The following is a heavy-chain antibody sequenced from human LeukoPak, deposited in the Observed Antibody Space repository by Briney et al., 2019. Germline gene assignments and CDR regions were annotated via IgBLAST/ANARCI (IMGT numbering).Heavy chain of an antibody. D-gene: IGHD5-24*01. J-gene: IGHJ4*02. CDR2: IYYSGST. CDR3: ARTNRYVENFDY. Sequence: PSETLSLTCTVSGGSISSSSYYWGWIRQPPGKGLEWIGSIYYSGSTYYNPSLKSRVTISVDTSKNQFSLKLSSVTAADTAVYYCARTNRYVENFDYWGQGSLVTVSS. CDR1: GGSISSSSYY. V-gene: IGHV4-39*01.